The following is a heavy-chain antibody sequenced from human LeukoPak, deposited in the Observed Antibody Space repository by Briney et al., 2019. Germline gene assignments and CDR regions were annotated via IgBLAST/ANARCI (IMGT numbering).Heavy chain of an antibody. J-gene: IGHJ6*03. V-gene: IGHV4-4*02. Sequence: SGTLSLTCAVSGGSISSSNWWSWVRQPPGKGLEWIGEIYHSGSTNYNPSLKSRVTISVDTSKNQFSLKLSSVTAADTAVYYCARLYYRYSGISYGWDYYYYYMDVWGKGTTVTVSS. CDR3: ARLYYRYSGISYGWDYYYYYMDV. D-gene: IGHD1-26*01. CDR2: IYHSGST. CDR1: GGSISSSNW.